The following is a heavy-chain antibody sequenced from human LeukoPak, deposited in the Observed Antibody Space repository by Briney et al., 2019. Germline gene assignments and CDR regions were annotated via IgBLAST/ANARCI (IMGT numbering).Heavy chain of an antibody. Sequence: GASVKVSCKASGCTFTSYGLSWVRQASGQGLEWMGWISAYNGNTNYAQKLQGRVAMTTDTSTSTAYMELRSLRSDDTAVYYCARSRGRWNDEDFDYWGQGTLVTVSS. V-gene: IGHV1-18*01. D-gene: IGHD1-1*01. J-gene: IGHJ4*02. CDR1: GCTFTSYG. CDR3: ARSRGRWNDEDFDY. CDR2: ISAYNGNT.